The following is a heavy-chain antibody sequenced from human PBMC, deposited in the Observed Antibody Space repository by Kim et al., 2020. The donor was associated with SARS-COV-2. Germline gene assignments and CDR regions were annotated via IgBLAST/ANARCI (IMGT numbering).Heavy chain of an antibody. Sequence: SETLSLTCTVSGGSISSYYWSWIRQPAGKGLEWIGRIYTSGSTNYNPSLKSRVTMSVDTSKNQFSLKLSSVTAADTAVYYCARWTYPKTGTIPLQNWFDPWGQGTLVTVSS. D-gene: IGHD1-7*01. CDR3: ARWTYPKTGTIPLQNWFDP. CDR2: IYTSGST. CDR1: GGSISSYY. J-gene: IGHJ5*02. V-gene: IGHV4-4*07.